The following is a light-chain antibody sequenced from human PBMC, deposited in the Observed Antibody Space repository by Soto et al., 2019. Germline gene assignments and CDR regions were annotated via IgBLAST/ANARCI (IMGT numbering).Light chain of an antibody. J-gene: IGKJ5*01. CDR1: QDINNH. CDR2: DAS. Sequence: DIQMTQSPSSLSASVGDRVTITCQASQDINNHLYWYQQKPGKAPKLLIYDASNLETGVPSRFSGSGSGTDFTFTISSLQPADIATYYCQQYDHPPAFGQGTRLEIK. V-gene: IGKV1-33*01. CDR3: QQYDHPPA.